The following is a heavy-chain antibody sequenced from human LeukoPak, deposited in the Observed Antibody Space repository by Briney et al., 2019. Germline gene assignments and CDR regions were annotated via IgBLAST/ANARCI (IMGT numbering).Heavy chain of an antibody. CDR1: GFTFTSSA. D-gene: IGHD3-10*01. CDR3: AVLSSRVEVLDY. CDR2: IVVGSGNT. J-gene: IGHJ4*02. Sequence: ASAKVSCKASGFTFTSSAVQWVRQARGQRLEWIGWIVVGSGNTNYAQKFQERVTITRDMSTSTAYMGLSSLRSEDTAVYYCAVLSSRVEVLDYWGQGTLVTVSS. V-gene: IGHV1-58*01.